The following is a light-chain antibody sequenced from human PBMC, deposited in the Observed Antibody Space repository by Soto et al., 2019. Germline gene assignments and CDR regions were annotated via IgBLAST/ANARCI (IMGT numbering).Light chain of an antibody. CDR1: SSDVGGYKY. J-gene: IGLJ2*01. V-gene: IGLV2-14*03. Sequence: QSALTQPASVSGSPGQSVTISCTGTSSDVGGYKYVSWYQQHPGKAPKLLIYDVSHRPSVVSNRFSGSKSGNTASLAISGLHAEDEADYYCSSYTSTNTLVIFGGGTKLTVL. CDR3: SSYTSTNTLVI. CDR2: DVS.